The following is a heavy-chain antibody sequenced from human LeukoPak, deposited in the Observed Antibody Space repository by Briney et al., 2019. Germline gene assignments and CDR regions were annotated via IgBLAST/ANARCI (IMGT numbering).Heavy chain of an antibody. J-gene: IGHJ4*02. CDR2: SSPYNGDT. CDR1: GYTFTSYA. V-gene: IGHV1-18*04. D-gene: IGHD2/OR15-2a*01. Sequence: ASVKVSCKTSGYTFTSYAVGWVRQAPGQGLEWMGWSSPYNGDTKYAQNVQGRLTLTTDTSTRTVYMELRSLRSDDTAVYYCARDSRAYTFPFDYWGQGTLVTVSS. CDR3: ARDSRAYTFPFDY.